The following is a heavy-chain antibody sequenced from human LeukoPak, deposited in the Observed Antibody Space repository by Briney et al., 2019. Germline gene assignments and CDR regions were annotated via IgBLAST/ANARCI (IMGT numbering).Heavy chain of an antibody. CDR1: GYTFTGYY. V-gene: IGHV1-2*02. D-gene: IGHD3-10*01. Sequence: GASVKVSCKASGYTFTGYYMHWVRQAPGQGLEWMGWINPNSGGKNYAQKFQGRVTMTRDTSISTAYMELSRLRSDGTAVYYCARGGMVRGVNWFDPWGQGTLVTVSS. J-gene: IGHJ5*02. CDR2: INPNSGGK. CDR3: ARGGMVRGVNWFDP.